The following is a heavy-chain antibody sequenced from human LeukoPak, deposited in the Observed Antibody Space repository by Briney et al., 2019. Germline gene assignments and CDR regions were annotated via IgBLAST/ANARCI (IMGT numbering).Heavy chain of an antibody. D-gene: IGHD2-2*01. CDR1: GFTFSTCA. V-gene: IGHV3-23*01. Sequence: GGSLRLSCAASGFTFSTCAMGWVRQAPGQGLGWVSAISGSGGSTFYADSVKGRFTIPRDNSKNTVYPQMSGLRAEDTALYYCAKAHCSPTSCSRIDCWREGPLVTVSS. J-gene: IGHJ4*02. CDR3: AKAHCSPTSCSRIDC. CDR2: ISGSGGST.